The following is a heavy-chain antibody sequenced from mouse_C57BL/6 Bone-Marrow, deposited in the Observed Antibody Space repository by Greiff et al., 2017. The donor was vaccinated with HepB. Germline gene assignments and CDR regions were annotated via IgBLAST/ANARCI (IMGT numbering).Heavy chain of an antibody. D-gene: IGHD1-1*01. CDR1: GFTFSSYA. J-gene: IGHJ4*01. CDR2: ISDGGSYT. Sequence: EVQLVESGGGLVKPGGSLKLSCAASGFTFSSYAMSWVRQTPEKRLEWVATISDGGSYTYYPDNVKGRFTISRDNAKNNLYLQMSHLKSEDTAMYYCARGYYGSSRYAMDYWGQGTSVTVSS. CDR3: ARGYYGSSRYAMDY. V-gene: IGHV5-4*01.